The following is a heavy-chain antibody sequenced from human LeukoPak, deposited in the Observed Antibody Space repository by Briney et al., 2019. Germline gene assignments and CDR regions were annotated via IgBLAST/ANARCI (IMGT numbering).Heavy chain of an antibody. CDR3: ARDRLVPAAIDRAGFDY. CDR1: GYTFTSYG. D-gene: IGHD2-2*02. Sequence: ASVKVSCKASGYTFTSYGISWVRQAPGQGLEWMGWISAYNGNTNYAQKLQGRVTMTTDTSTSTAYMELRSLRSDDTAVYYCARDRLVPAAIDRAGFDYWGQGTLVTVSS. CDR2: ISAYNGNT. J-gene: IGHJ4*02. V-gene: IGHV1-18*01.